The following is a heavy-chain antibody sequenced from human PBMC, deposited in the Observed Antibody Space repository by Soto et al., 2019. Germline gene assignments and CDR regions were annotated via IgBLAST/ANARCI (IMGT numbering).Heavy chain of an antibody. D-gene: IGHD3-22*01. CDR2: VSGSGTDT. J-gene: IGHJ4*02. CDR1: GFTFNTHA. V-gene: IGHV3-23*01. Sequence: EVQLLESGGGLVRPGGSLRLSCAASGFTFNTHAMSWVRQAPGKGLEWVSVVSGSGTDTYYADSVKGRFTLSRDNSKNTLYVQMNSLSAEDTAVYYCAKGPYYFDNSGRQHVYFDSSGQGSLVTVSP. CDR3: AKGPYYFDNSGRQHVYFDS.